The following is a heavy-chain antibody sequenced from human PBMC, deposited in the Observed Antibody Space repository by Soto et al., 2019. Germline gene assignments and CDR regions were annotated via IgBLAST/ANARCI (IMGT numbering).Heavy chain of an antibody. D-gene: IGHD3-10*01. CDR2: IYYSGST. V-gene: IGHV4-30-4*01. J-gene: IGHJ4*02. Sequence: SETLSLTCTVSGGSISSGDYYWSWIRQPPGKGLEWIGYIYYSGSTYYNPSLKSRVTISVDTSKNQFSLKLSSVTAADTAVYYCARVGGFGATTIDYCGPGTLVTVS. CDR3: ARVGGFGATTIDY. CDR1: GGSISSGDYY.